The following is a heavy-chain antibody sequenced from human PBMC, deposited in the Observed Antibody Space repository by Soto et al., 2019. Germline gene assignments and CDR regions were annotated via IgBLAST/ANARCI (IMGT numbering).Heavy chain of an antibody. V-gene: IGHV3-30*18. CDR2: ISYDGSNK. CDR1: GFTFSSYG. J-gene: IGHJ6*02. CDR3: AKDSSSWYGYYYGMDV. D-gene: IGHD6-13*01. Sequence: GGSLRLSCAASGFTFSSYGMHWVRQAPGKGLEWVAVISYDGSNKYYADSVKGRFTISRDNSKNTLYLQMNSLRAEDTAVYYCAKDSSSWYGYYYGMDVWGQGTTVTVSS.